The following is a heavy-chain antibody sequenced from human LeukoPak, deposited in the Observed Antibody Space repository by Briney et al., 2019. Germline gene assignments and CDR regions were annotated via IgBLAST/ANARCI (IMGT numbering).Heavy chain of an antibody. CDR3: ARCGGDRTNWFDP. V-gene: IGHV4-39*07. J-gene: IGHJ5*02. D-gene: IGHD2-21*02. Sequence: PSETLSLTCTVSGGSISSSSYYWGWIRQPPGKGLEWIGSIYYSGSTYYNPSLKSRVTISVDTSKNQFSLKLSSVTAADTAVYYCARCGGDRTNWFDPWGQGTLVTVSS. CDR1: GGSISSSSYY. CDR2: IYYSGST.